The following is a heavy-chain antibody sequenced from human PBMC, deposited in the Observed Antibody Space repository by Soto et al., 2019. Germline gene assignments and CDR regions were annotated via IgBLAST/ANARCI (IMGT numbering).Heavy chain of an antibody. CDR1: GDSISSYY. D-gene: IGHD6-19*01. CDR3: AREYTETVDGPTPFYFDY. J-gene: IGHJ4*02. V-gene: IGHV4-4*07. CDR2: TYITGDT. Sequence: SETLSLTCRVSGDSISSYYWSWIRQSAGKGLEWIGRTYITGDTNYNPSLKSRVTMSLDTSKNQLSLQLSSVTAADTAVYYCAREYTETVDGPTPFYFDYWGQGTPVTVSS.